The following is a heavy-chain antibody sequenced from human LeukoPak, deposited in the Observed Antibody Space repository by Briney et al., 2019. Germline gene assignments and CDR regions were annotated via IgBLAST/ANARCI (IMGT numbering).Heavy chain of an antibody. CDR1: AYSISSGYY. CDR2: IYHSRST. V-gene: IGHV4-38-2*02. CDR3: ARPYYYDSSGYSDQ. D-gene: IGHD3-22*01. Sequence: SETLSLTCTVSAYSISSGYYWGWIRQPPGKGLEWIGNIYHSRSTYYNPSLKSRVTISVDTSKNQFSLKLSSVTAADTAVYYCARPYYYDSSGYSDQWGQGTLVTVSS. J-gene: IGHJ4*02.